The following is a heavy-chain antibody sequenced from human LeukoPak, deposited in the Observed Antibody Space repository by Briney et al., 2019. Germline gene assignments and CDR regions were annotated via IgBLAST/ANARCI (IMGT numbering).Heavy chain of an antibody. CDR3: ARGTNIAMAAGGSFDY. J-gene: IGHJ4*02. V-gene: IGHV3-21*01. Sequence: GGSLRLSCAASGFTFSSYSMNWVCQAPGKGLEWVSSISSSSSYIYYADSVKGRFTISRDTSKNTLYLQMNSLRAEDTAVYYCARGTNIAMAAGGSFDYWGQGTLVTVSS. CDR2: ISSSSSYI. D-gene: IGHD6-19*01. CDR1: GFTFSSYS.